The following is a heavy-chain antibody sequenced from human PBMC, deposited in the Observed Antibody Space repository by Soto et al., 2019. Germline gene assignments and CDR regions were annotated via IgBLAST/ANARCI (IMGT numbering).Heavy chain of an antibody. CDR1: GDSVSSNNTD. Sequence: SQTLSLTCAISGDSVSSNNTDWNWIRQSPSRGLEWLGRTYYRSKWYNDYAVSVKSRITINPDTSKNQFSLQLNSVTPEDTAVYYCAREGIAAATADAFDIWGQGTMVTVSS. D-gene: IGHD6-13*01. J-gene: IGHJ3*02. CDR2: TYYRSKWYN. V-gene: IGHV6-1*01. CDR3: AREGIAAATADAFDI.